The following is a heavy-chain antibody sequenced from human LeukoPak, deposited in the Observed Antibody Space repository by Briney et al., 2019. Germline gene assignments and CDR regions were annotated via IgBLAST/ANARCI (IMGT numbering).Heavy chain of an antibody. Sequence: PGGSLRLSCAASGFTFRSYWMGWVRQAPGKGLEWVANIKEDGSEKFYVDSVEGRFTISRDNARNSLYLQMNSLTAKDTAVYYCARTIIGSAGLDYWGQGTLVTVSS. CDR2: IKEDGSEK. J-gene: IGHJ4*02. V-gene: IGHV3-7*01. D-gene: IGHD6-13*01. CDR1: GFTFRSYW. CDR3: ARTIIGSAGLDY.